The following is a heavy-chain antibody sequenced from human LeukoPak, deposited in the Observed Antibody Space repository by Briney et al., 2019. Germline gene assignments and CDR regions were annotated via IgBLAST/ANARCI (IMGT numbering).Heavy chain of an antibody. J-gene: IGHJ4*02. CDR1: GFTFSSYA. V-gene: IGHV3-23*01. CDR2: ISGSGDNT. Sequence: GGSLRLSCAASGFTFSSYAMHWVRQAPGKGLEWVSGISGSGDNTYYADSVKGRFGVSRDNSKNTLYLQMNSLRAEDTALYYCARVGCSGGSCHYYFDYWGQGTLVTVSS. CDR3: ARVGCSGGSCHYYFDY. D-gene: IGHD2-15*01.